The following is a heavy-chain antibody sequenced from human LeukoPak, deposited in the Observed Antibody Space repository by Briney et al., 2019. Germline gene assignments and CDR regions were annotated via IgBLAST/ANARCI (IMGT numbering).Heavy chain of an antibody. Sequence: GGSLRLSCAASGFTFSRHWMSWVRQAPGKGLEGVAHIKQDGSEKYYADAVNRRYTISRDNAKISLYLQMNSLRVEDTAVYYCARAGGDYAACFDNWGQGTLVTVSS. CDR1: GFTFSRHW. CDR3: ARAGGDYAACFDN. D-gene: IGHD4-17*01. V-gene: IGHV3-7*04. CDR2: IKQDGSEK. J-gene: IGHJ4*02.